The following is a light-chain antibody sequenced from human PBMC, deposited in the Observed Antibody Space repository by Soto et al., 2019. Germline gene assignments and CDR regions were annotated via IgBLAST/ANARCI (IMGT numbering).Light chain of an antibody. J-gene: IGLJ1*01. Sequence: QSVLTQPPSVSGSPGQSVTISCTGTSSDVGSYNRVSWYQQPPGTAPKLMIYEVTNRPSGVPDRFSGSKSGNTASLTISGLQAEDEADYYCSSYTSSSTYVLGTGTNVT. CDR2: EVT. CDR1: SSDVGSYNR. CDR3: SSYTSSSTYV. V-gene: IGLV2-18*02.